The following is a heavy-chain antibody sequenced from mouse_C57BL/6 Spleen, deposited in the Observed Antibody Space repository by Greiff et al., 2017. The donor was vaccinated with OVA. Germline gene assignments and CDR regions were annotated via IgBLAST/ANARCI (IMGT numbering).Heavy chain of an antibody. Sequence: VQLQQPGAELVMPGASVKLSCKASGYTFTSYWMHWVKQRPGQGLEWIGEIDPSDSYTNYNQKFKGKATLTVDKSSSTAYMQLSRLTSEDSAVYCCEGRRLGAWFAYWGQGTLVTVSA. CDR1: GYTFTSYW. V-gene: IGHV1-69*01. CDR3: EGRRLGAWFAY. J-gene: IGHJ3*01. CDR2: IDPSDSYT. D-gene: IGHD2-14*01.